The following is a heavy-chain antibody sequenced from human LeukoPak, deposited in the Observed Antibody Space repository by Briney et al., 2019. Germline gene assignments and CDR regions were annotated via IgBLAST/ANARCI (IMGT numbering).Heavy chain of an antibody. CDR2: ISSSSSYI. D-gene: IGHD6-13*01. CDR3: ARDKIRLYSVSVAAAGNLDY. V-gene: IGHV3-21*01. Sequence: GGSLRLSCAASGFTFSSYSMNWVRQAPGKGLEWVSSISSSSSYIYYADSVKGRFTISRDNAKNSLYLQMNSLRAEDTAVYYCARDKIRLYSVSVAAAGNLDYWGQGTLVTVSS. CDR1: GFTFSSYS. J-gene: IGHJ4*02.